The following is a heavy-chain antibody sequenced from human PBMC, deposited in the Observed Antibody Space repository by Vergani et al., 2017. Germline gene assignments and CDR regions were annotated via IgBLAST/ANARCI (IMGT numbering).Heavy chain of an antibody. CDR2: IYAGDSDV. V-gene: IGHV5-51*03. D-gene: IGHD3-3*01. CDR1: GYSITNYW. J-gene: IGHJ5*02. Sequence: EVQLVQSGAEVKKPGASLKISCQGSGYSITNYWIAWVRQRPGKGLEWMGIIYAGDSDVSYSPSFQGQVTMSVDKSLSTACLQWISLKASDTATYYCAKTHDFSSLYSSYNGFDPWGQGTQVTVSS. CDR3: AKTHDFSSLYSSYNGFDP.